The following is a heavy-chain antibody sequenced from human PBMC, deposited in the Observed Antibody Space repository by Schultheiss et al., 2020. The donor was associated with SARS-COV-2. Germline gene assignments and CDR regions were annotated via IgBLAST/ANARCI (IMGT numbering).Heavy chain of an antibody. J-gene: IGHJ6*02. CDR2: IYTSGST. D-gene: IGHD6-19*01. Sequence: SQTLSLTCAVYGGSFSGYYWSWIRQPAGKGLEWIGRIYTSGSTNYNPALKSRVTISVDTSRNQFSLKLSSVTAADTAVDYCARDLVAVAVPYYYYYGMDVWGQGTTVTVSS. CDR3: ARDLVAVAVPYYYYYGMDV. CDR1: GGSFSGYY. V-gene: IGHV4-4*07.